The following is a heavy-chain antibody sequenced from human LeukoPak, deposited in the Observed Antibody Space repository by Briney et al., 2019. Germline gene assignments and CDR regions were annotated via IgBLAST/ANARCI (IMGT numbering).Heavy chain of an antibody. D-gene: IGHD6-13*01. CDR3: AREGRYSSSWYPHYYYYMDV. CDR1: GGSFSGYY. CDR2: INHSGST. J-gene: IGHJ6*03. Sequence: SETLSLTCAVYGGSFSGYYWSWIRQPPGKGLEWIGEINHSGSTNYNPSLKSRVTISVDTSKNQFSLKLSSVTAADTAVYYCAREGRYSSSWYPHYYYYMDVWGKGTTVTVSS. V-gene: IGHV4-34*01.